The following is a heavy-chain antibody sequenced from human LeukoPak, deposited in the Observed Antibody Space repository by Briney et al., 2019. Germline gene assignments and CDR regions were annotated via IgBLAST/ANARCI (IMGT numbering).Heavy chain of an antibody. CDR1: GFTFSSYW. V-gene: IGHV3-23*01. CDR3: AKDCLGSQRRGDAFDI. D-gene: IGHD1-26*01. CDR2: ISGSGGST. Sequence: PGGSLRLSCAASGFTFSSYWMSWVRQAPGKGVEWVSAISGSGGSTYYADSVKGRFTISRDNSKNTLYLQMNSLRAEDTAVYYCAKDCLGSQRRGDAFDIWGQGTMVTVSS. J-gene: IGHJ3*02.